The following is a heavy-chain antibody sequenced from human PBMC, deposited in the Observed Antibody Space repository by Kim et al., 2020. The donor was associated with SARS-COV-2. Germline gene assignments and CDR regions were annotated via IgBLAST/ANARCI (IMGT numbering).Heavy chain of an antibody. CDR3: AKEMPRQGGSGSGPLVDAFDI. Sequence: GGSLRLSCAASGFTFSSYAMSWVRQAPGKGLEWVSAISGSGGSTYYADSVKGRFTISRDNSKNTLYLQMNSLRAEDTAVYYCAKEMPRQGGSGSGPLVDAFDIWGQGTMVTVSS. CDR2: ISGSGGST. CDR1: GFTFSSYA. V-gene: IGHV3-23*01. J-gene: IGHJ3*02. D-gene: IGHD3-10*01.